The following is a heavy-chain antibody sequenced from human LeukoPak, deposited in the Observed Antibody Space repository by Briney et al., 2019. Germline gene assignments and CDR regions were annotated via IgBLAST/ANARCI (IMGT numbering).Heavy chain of an antibody. Sequence: QPGGSLRLSCAASGFTFSTYWMHWVRQAPGKGLVWVSRINSDGSSTTYADSVKGRFTISRDNAKNTLYLQMNSLRAEDTAVYYCARSQFSGIYPWGSDYWGQGTLVTVYS. D-gene: IGHD1-26*01. CDR2: INSDGSST. J-gene: IGHJ4*02. CDR3: ARSQFSGIYPWGSDY. CDR1: GFTFSTYW. V-gene: IGHV3-74*03.